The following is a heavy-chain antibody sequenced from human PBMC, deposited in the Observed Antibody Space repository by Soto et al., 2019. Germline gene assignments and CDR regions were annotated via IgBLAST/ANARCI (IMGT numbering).Heavy chain of an antibody. Sequence: SETLSLTCTVSGCSISSSSYYWVWLRQPPGKGLEWIGSIYYSRSTYYNPSLKSRVTISVDTSKNQYSLKLSSVTAEDTAVYYCERHAGGGLWSGPVDYWGQGTLVTVSS. CDR1: GCSISSSSYY. D-gene: IGHD3-3*01. V-gene: IGHV4-39*01. CDR2: IYYSRST. J-gene: IGHJ4*02. CDR3: ERHAGGGLWSGPVDY.